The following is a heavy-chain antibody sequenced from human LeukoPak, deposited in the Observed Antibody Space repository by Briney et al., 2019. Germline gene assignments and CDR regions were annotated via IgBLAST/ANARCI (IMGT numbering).Heavy chain of an antibody. CDR2: INHSGST. Sequence: SETQSLTCAVYGGSFSGYYWSWIRQPPGKGLEWIGEINHSGSTNYNPSLKSRVTISVDTSKNQFSLKLSSVTAADTAVYYCARERGWPSRFDPWGQGTLVTVSS. J-gene: IGHJ5*02. CDR1: GGSFSGYY. D-gene: IGHD1-1*01. CDR3: ARERGWPSRFDP. V-gene: IGHV4-34*01.